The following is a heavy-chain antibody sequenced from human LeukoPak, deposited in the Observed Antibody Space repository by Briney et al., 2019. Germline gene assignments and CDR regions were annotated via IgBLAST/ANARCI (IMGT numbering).Heavy chain of an antibody. CDR2: IIPILGIA. CDR3: ARGSGGGGDYEGTGY. Sequence: SVKVSCKASGGTFSSYAISWVRQAPGQGLEWMGRIIPILGIANYAQKFQGRVTITADKSTSTAYMELSSLRSEDTAVYYCARGSGGGGDYEGTGYWGQGTLVTVSS. D-gene: IGHD2-21*02. CDR1: GGTFSSYA. J-gene: IGHJ4*02. V-gene: IGHV1-69*04.